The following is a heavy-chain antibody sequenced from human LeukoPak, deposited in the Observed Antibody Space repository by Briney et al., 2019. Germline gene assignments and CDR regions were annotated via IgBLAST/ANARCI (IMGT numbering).Heavy chain of an antibody. CDR2: IRSKAYGGTT. CDR3: SRDRAMIAY. CDR1: GFTFSTYA. J-gene: IGHJ4*02. D-gene: IGHD3-22*01. V-gene: IGHV3-49*04. Sequence: GGSLRLSCAASGFTFSTYAMSWGRQAPGKVLEWVGFIRSKAYGGTTEYAASVKGRFTISRDDSKSIAYLQMNSLKTEDTAVYYCSRDRAMIAYWGQGTLVTVSS.